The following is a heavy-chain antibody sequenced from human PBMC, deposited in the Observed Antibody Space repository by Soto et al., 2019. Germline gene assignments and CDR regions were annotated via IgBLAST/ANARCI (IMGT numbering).Heavy chain of an antibody. V-gene: IGHV3-15*01. CDR1: GFSFSSAW. CDR2: IKSKTDGGTT. J-gene: IGHJ4*02. Sequence: GGSLRLSCAASGFSFSSAWMSWVRQAPGKGLEWVGRIKSKTDGGTTDYAAPVKGRFTISRDDSKNTLYLQMNGLKTEDTAVYYCTTEGGSYRTTPFDYWGQGTLVTVSS. CDR3: TTEGGSYRTTPFDY. D-gene: IGHD3-16*02.